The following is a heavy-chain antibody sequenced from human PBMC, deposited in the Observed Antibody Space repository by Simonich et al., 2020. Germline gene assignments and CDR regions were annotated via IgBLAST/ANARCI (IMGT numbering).Heavy chain of an antibody. CDR3: ARDGLGTAYYYYMDV. CDR1: GFTFSSYW. V-gene: IGHV3-7*01. J-gene: IGHJ6*03. D-gene: IGHD7-27*01. Sequence: EVQLVESGGGLVQPGGSLRLSCAASGFTFSSYWMSWVRQAPGKGLEWVANIKQDGSEKYYVDSVKCRFTISRDNAKNSLYLQMNSLRAEDTAVYYCARDGLGTAYYYYMDVWGKGTTVTVSS. CDR2: IKQDGSEK.